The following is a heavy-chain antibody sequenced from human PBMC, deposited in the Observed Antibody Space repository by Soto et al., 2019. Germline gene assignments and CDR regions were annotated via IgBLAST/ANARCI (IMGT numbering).Heavy chain of an antibody. Sequence: ESVGGLVKPEGSLRLSCVASGFTFNTYSMHWVRQAPGKGLEWVSSISFASGFIYYADALKGRFTISRDNAHNSVFLQMNSLRDGDTDVYYCARGPTHIAGTGVGWFDTWGQGTLVTVSS. V-gene: IGHV3-21*01. D-gene: IGHD6-19*01. J-gene: IGHJ5*02. CDR1: GFTFNTYS. CDR2: ISFASGFI. CDR3: ARGPTHIAGTGVGWFDT.